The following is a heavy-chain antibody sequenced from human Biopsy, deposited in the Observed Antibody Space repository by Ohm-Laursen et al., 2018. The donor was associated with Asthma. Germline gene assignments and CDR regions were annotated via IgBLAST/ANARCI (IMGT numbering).Heavy chain of an antibody. CDR3: ARQVKSTVFGVSYKKFDF. J-gene: IGHJ4*02. CDR2: ISASGVRT. Sequence: SLRLSCAASRFAFNNSSMTWVRQAPGKGLEWVSSISASGVRTFYADSVKGRFTISRDNSKNTLYLQMHSLKIEDTAVYFCARQVKSTVFGVSYKKFDFWGQGTLVAVSS. D-gene: IGHD3-3*01. CDR1: RFAFNNSS. V-gene: IGHV3-23*01.